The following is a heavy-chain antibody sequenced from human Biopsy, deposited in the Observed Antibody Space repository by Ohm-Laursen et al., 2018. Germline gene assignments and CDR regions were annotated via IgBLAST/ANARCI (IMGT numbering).Heavy chain of an antibody. V-gene: IGHV4-34*01. CDR2: ISHTGST. J-gene: IGHJ4*02. CDR3: AQTRNDYGGFYFDY. D-gene: IGHD4/OR15-4a*01. CDR1: NVSFSSFY. Sequence: SDTLSLTCAVYNVSFSSFYWSWIRQPPGKGLEWIGEISHTGSTNYNPPLKSRVFMSVDTSKNQFSLKLSSVTAADTGVYYCAQTRNDYGGFYFDYWGRGTLVTVSS.